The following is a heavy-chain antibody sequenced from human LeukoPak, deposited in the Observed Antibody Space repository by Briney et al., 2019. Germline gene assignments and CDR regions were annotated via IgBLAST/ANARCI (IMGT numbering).Heavy chain of an antibody. V-gene: IGHV1-8*03. D-gene: IGHD3-3*01. CDR2: MNPNSGNT. J-gene: IGHJ5*02. Sequence: ASVKVSCKPSGYTFNTYGITWVRQAPGQGLEWMGWMNPNSGNTGYAQKFQGRVTITRNTSISTAYMELSSLRSEDTAVYYCARSPSRYYDFWSRSFDPWGQGALVTVSS. CDR1: GYTFNTYG. CDR3: ARSPSRYYDFWSRSFDP.